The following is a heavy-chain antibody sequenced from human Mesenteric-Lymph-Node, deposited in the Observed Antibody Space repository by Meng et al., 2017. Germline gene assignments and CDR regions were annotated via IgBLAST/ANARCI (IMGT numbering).Heavy chain of an antibody. CDR2: ISYDGSNE. Sequence: GESLKISCAASGFNFSNYAMHWVRQAPGRGLVWVALISYDGSNEYYADSVRGRFTISRDSSMDTVHLQMNSLRVEDTAVYYCARDGQSQAPYTMDVWGQGTTVTVSS. CDR1: GFNFSNYA. J-gene: IGHJ6*02. V-gene: IGHV3-30*04. CDR3: ARDGQSQAPYTMDV. D-gene: IGHD5-18*01.